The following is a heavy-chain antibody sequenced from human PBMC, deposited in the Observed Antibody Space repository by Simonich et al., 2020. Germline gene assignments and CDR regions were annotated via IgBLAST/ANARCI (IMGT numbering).Heavy chain of an antibody. Sequence: VQLVQSWAEVKTTGASGKVSFQASGYTFTGYYMHGVRQAPGPGLGVMGWTNPKRGGKTEAQKFKGRVTRTRDTSISTAYMELSRLRSDDTAVYYCARSHIAAAGTGYFQHWGQGTLVTVSS. CDR2: TNPKRGGK. J-gene: IGHJ1*01. CDR3: ARSHIAAAGTGYFQH. CDR1: GYTFTGYY. V-gene: IGHV1-2*02. D-gene: IGHD6-13*01.